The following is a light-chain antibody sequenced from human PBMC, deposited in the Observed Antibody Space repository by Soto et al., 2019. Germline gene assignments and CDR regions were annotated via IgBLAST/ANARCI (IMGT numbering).Light chain of an antibody. CDR2: EVS. V-gene: IGLV2-14*01. CDR1: SSDVGAYNY. Sequence: QSALTQPASVSGSPGQSITISCTGTSSDVGAYNYGSWYQHHPGRAHKLIIFEVSHRPSGVSDRFSGSKSGNTASLTISGRQTEDEADDYCTSYTRTRNLLFGGGTKLTVL. CDR3: TSYTRTRNLL. J-gene: IGLJ2*01.